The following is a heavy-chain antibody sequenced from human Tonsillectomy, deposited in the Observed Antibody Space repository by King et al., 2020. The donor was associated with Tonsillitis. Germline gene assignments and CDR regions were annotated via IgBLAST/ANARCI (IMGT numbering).Heavy chain of an antibody. CDR2: ISYDGSNK. Sequence: VRQAPVKWPEWTEVISYDGSNKYYADSVKCRFTSSRDNSKHTLYLQMNSLRAEDTAVYYCAIAGADGGFDYCGQGTMV. J-gene: IGHJ4*02. D-gene: IGHD3-16*01. V-gene: IGHV3-30*01. CDR3: AIAGADGGFDY.